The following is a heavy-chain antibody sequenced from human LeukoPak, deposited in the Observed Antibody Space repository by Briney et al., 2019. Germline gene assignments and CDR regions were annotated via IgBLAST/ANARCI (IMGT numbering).Heavy chain of an antibody. CDR1: GFTFSSYA. Sequence: PGGSLRLSCAASGFTFSSYAMSWVRQAPGKGLEWVSAISGSGGSTYYADSVKGRFTISRDNSKNTLYLQMNSLRAEDTAVYYCANSYVSGSYYKNLDSWGQGTLVTVSS. CDR2: ISGSGGST. D-gene: IGHD3-10*01. CDR3: ANSYVSGSYYKNLDS. V-gene: IGHV3-23*01. J-gene: IGHJ4*02.